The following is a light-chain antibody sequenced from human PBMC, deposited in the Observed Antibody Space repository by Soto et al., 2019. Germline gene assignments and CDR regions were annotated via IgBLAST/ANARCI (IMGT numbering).Light chain of an antibody. Sequence: EIVMTQSPATLSVSPGERXXXXXXASLSVSRNLAWYQQKPGQAPSLLVYGASTRATGIPARFSGSGSGTEFTLTISSLQSEDFAVYYCQQYNNWPKMFGQGTKVDIK. CDR2: GAS. J-gene: IGKJ1*01. V-gene: IGKV3-15*01. CDR3: QQYNNWPKM. CDR1: LSVSRN.